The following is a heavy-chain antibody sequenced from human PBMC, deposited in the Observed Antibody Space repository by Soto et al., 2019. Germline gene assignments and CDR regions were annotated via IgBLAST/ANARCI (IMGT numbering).Heavy chain of an antibody. Sequence: QVQLVQSGAEGKKPGASVKVSCKASGYTFTSYGISWVRQAPGQRLEWMGWISAYNGNTNYAQKLQGIVTMTTDTTTITAYMELRSLRSDDTAVYYCARDPKAGVVPAANDYYYMDVWGKGTTVTVSS. CDR1: GYTFTSYG. V-gene: IGHV1-18*01. J-gene: IGHJ6*03. D-gene: IGHD2-2*01. CDR2: ISAYNGNT. CDR3: ARDPKAGVVPAANDYYYMDV.